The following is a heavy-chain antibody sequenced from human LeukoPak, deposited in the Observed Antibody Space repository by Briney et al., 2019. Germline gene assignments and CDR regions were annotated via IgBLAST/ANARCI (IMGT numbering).Heavy chain of an antibody. CDR1: GYTFTSYA. CDR3: ARDRIGYEYYNGMDV. J-gene: IGHJ6*02. V-gene: IGHV1-3*01. Sequence: ASVKVSCKASGYTFTSYAIHWVRQAPGQRLEWMGWISAGNGNTKYSQNFQGRVTFISNTSATTAFMELSSLRSEDTAVYYCARDRIGYEYYNGMDVWGQGTTVTVSS. CDR2: ISAGNGNT. D-gene: IGHD2/OR15-2a*01.